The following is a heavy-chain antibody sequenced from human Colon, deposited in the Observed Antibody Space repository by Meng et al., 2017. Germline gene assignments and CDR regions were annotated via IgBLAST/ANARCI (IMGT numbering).Heavy chain of an antibody. J-gene: IGHJ4*02. D-gene: IGHD6-13*01. CDR1: GYTFTSYG. CDR3: ARVRYSSSWYQVIHYYFDY. V-gene: IGHV1-18*01. Sequence: ASVKVSCKASGYTFTSYGISWLRQAPGQGLEWMGWISANKGNTNYAQNLQGRVTMTTDTSTSTVYMELRSLRSDDTAVYYCARVRYSSSWYQVIHYYFDYWGQGTLVTVSS. CDR2: ISANKGNT.